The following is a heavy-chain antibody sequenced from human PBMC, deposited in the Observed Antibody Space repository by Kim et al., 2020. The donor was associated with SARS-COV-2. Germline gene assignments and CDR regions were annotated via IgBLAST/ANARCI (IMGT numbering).Heavy chain of an antibody. CDR2: ISNDDGDI. CDR1: GFTFSDYR. J-gene: IGHJ3*02. Sequence: GGSLRLSCVAFGFTFSDYRMNWVRQAPGKGLEWLSFISNDDGDIYYADSVRGRFTVSRDDAKNSLYLQMNSLIVDDTAVYYCVRDVRSGIW. V-gene: IGHV3-48*01. CDR3: VRDVRSGI.